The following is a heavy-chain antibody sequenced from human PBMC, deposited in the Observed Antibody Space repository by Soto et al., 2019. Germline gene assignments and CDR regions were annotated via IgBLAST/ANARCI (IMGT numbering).Heavy chain of an antibody. V-gene: IGHV3-23*01. CDR2: ISGSDDST. J-gene: IGHJ4*02. D-gene: IGHD6-6*01. CDR3: AKRSSSSTFDY. CDR1: GFTFSSYA. Sequence: EVQLLESGGGLVQPGESLRLSCAASGFTFSSYAMSWVRQAPGKGLEWVSVISGSDDSTYYADSVKGRFTISRDNSKNTRYRQMNSLRAEETAVYYCAKRSSSSTFDYWGQGPLVTVSS.